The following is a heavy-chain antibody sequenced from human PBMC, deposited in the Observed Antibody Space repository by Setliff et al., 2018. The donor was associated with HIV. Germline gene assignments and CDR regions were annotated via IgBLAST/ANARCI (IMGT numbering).Heavy chain of an antibody. CDR3: TTKPPAADFQH. Sequence: GGSLRLSCAASGFTFSNAWMNWVRQAPGKGLEWVGRTRNKANSYTTEYAASVKGRFTISRDDSKNTLYLQMNSLKTEDTAIYYCTTKPPAADFQHWGQGTLVTVSS. CDR1: GFTFSNAW. V-gene: IGHV3-72*01. J-gene: IGHJ1*01. D-gene: IGHD2-2*01. CDR2: TRNKANSYTT.